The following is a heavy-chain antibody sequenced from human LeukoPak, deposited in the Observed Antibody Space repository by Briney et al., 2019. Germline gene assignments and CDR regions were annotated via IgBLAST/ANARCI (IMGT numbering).Heavy chain of an antibody. Sequence: GESLKISCKGSGYSFTSYWIGWVRQMPGKGLEWMGIIYPGDSDTRYSPSFQGQVTISAGKSISTAYLQWSSLKASDTAMYYCARRVGYYYDSSGYYFDYWGQGTLVTVSS. V-gene: IGHV5-51*01. CDR3: ARRVGYYYDSSGYYFDY. J-gene: IGHJ4*02. CDR2: IYPGDSDT. D-gene: IGHD3-22*01. CDR1: GYSFTSYW.